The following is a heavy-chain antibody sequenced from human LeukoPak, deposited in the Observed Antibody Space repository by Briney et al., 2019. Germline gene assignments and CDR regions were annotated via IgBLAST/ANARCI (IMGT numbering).Heavy chain of an antibody. D-gene: IGHD3-22*01. CDR2: INKKGGDT. Sequence: QAGGSLRLSCAASGFTFSVYAMHWVRQAPGKGLEYVSGINKKGGDTYYADSVKGRFTISRDNSKNTLYLQVGSLRAEDMAVYYCASEEPPDSSRNYFGMDVWGQGTTVTVSS. CDR3: ASEEPPDSSRNYFGMDV. J-gene: IGHJ6*02. CDR1: GFTFSVYA. V-gene: IGHV3-64*02.